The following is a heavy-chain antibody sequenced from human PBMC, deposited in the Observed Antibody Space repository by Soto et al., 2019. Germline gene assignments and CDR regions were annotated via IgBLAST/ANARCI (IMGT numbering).Heavy chain of an antibody. J-gene: IGHJ4*02. V-gene: IGHV3-23*01. CDR1: EFTFSNYA. D-gene: IGHD6-19*01. CDR3: AKAEKISAVAGYLDN. CDR2: ISGSGSIT. Sequence: GWSLRLSCVASEFTFSNYAMTWVRQAPGKGLEWVSSISGSGSITYYAESVKGRFAISRDNSKNTLFLQMNSLRAEDTGIYYCAKAEKISAVAGYLDNWGQGTLVTVCS.